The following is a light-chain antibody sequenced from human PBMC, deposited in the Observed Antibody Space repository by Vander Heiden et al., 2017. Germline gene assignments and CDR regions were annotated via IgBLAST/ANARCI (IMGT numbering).Light chain of an antibody. Sequence: QSVLTHPPSASGTPEQRVTISCSGSSSNIGSNYVYWYQQHPGTAPKLLIFRKNQRPSGVPARFSGCKSGTSASFATSGLRSEDEADYYCAAWDDSLSGWVFGGGTKLTVL. CDR1: SSNIGSNY. CDR3: AAWDDSLSGWV. J-gene: IGLJ3*02. V-gene: IGLV1-47*01. CDR2: RKN.